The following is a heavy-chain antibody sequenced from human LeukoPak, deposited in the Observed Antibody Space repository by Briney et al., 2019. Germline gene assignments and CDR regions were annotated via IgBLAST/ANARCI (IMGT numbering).Heavy chain of an antibody. D-gene: IGHD4-17*01. CDR1: ADSFSSHD. Sequence: SETLSLTCAVSADSFSSHDWTWIRQSPGKGLEWIGYIPYIGSTNYNPSLKSRVTISIDTSKNQFSLKLRSVTAADTAAYYCARDLVTVTKGFDIWGQGTMVSVSS. V-gene: IGHV4-59*11. J-gene: IGHJ3*02. CDR2: IPYIGST. CDR3: ARDLVTVTKGFDI.